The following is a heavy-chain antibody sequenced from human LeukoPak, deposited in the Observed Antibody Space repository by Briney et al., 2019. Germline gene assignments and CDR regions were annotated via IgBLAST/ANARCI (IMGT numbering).Heavy chain of an antibody. J-gene: IGHJ4*02. CDR1: GGSVSDNH. CDR3: AREARRYCTSTTCYMDFFFDY. D-gene: IGHD2-2*02. V-gene: IGHV4-4*07. CDR2: IHSSGST. Sequence: SETLSLTCDVSGGSVSDNHWSWIRLAVGRGLEWIGRIHSSGSTSYNPSLKSRVTLSIDTSKNEFALKLSSMTAADTAVYYCAREARRYCTSTTCYMDFFFDYWGQGTLVTVSS.